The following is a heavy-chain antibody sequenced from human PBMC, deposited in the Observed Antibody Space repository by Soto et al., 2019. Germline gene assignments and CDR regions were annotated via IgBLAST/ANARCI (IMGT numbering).Heavy chain of an antibody. D-gene: IGHD3-22*01. Sequence: QPGGSLRLSCAASGFTFSSYAMHWVRQAPGKGLEWVAVISYDGSNKYYADSVKGRFTISRDNSKNTLYLQMNSLRAEDTAVYYCARGQTYYYDSTPPADAFDIWGQGTMVTVSS. J-gene: IGHJ3*02. V-gene: IGHV3-30-3*01. CDR1: GFTFSSYA. CDR3: ARGQTYYYDSTPPADAFDI. CDR2: ISYDGSNK.